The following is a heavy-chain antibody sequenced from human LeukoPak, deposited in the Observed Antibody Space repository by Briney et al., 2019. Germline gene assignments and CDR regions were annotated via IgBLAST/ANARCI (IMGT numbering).Heavy chain of an antibody. D-gene: IGHD3-16*01. J-gene: IGHJ3*02. CDR3: ARRTGATFYAFDI. CDR2: ISAYNGNT. CDR1: GYTFTSYG. Sequence: ASVMVSCKASGYTFTSYGISWVRQAPGQGLEWMGWISAYNGNTNYAQKLQGRVTMTTDTSTSTAYMELRSLRSDDTALYSCARRTGATFYAFDIWGQGTMVTVSS. V-gene: IGHV1-18*01.